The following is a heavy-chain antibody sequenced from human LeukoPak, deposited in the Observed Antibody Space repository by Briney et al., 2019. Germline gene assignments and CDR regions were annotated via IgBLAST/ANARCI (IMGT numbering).Heavy chain of an antibody. Sequence: SETLPLTCTVSGGSISSYYWSWIRQPAGKGLEWIGRIYTSGSTNYNPSLKSRVTISVDTSKNQFSLKLSSVTAADTAVYYCAREGARWEPSFSAFDIWGQGTMVTVSS. CDR3: AREGARWEPSFSAFDI. CDR2: IYTSGST. V-gene: IGHV4-4*07. D-gene: IGHD1-26*01. J-gene: IGHJ3*02. CDR1: GGSISSYY.